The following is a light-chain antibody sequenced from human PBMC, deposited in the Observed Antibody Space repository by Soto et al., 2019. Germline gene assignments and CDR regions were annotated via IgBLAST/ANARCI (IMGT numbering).Light chain of an antibody. CDR1: NSGSKR. CDR3: QVWDITTDHYV. Sequence: SYELTQPPSVSVAPEQTATLTCRGNNSGSKRGHWYRQNPGQAPVLLIYYVSDRPSGVPGRVSGSNSGNTATLTINRVDAGDEAAYYCQVWDITTDHYVFGTGTKVTVL. CDR2: YVS. J-gene: IGLJ1*01. V-gene: IGLV3-21*04.